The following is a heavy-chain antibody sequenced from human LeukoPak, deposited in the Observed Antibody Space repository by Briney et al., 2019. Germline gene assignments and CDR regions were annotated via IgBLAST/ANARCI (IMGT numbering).Heavy chain of an antibody. CDR1: VYTFTIYG. CDR2: ISAYNGNT. Sequence: ASVNVSSTASVYTFTIYGISWVRQAPGQGLEWMGWISAYNGNTNYAQKLQGRVTMTTDTSTSTAYMELRSLRSDDTAVYYCARDSPYGYDYWGQGTLVTVSS. J-gene: IGHJ4*02. D-gene: IGHD5-18*01. CDR3: ARDSPYGYDY. V-gene: IGHV1-18*01.